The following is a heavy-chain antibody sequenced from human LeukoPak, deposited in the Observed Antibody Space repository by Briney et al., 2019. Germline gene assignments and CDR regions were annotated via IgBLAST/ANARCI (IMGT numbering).Heavy chain of an antibody. Sequence: GGSLRLSCAASGFTVSSNYMSWVRQAPGKGLEWVSVIYCGGSTYYADSVKGRFTISRHNSKNTLYLQMNSLRAEDTAVYYCARDRGLTVTTNSDYYYGMDVWGQGTTVTFSS. CDR2: IYCGGST. J-gene: IGHJ6*02. CDR3: ARDRGLTVTTNSDYYYGMDV. D-gene: IGHD4-17*01. CDR1: GFTVSSNY. V-gene: IGHV3-53*04.